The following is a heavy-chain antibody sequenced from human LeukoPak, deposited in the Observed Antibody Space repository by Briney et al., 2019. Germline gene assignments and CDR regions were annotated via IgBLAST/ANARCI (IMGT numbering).Heavy chain of an antibody. Sequence: GASVKVSCKAPGGTFSSYAISWVRQAPGQGLEWMGGIIPIFGTASYAQKFQGRVTITADESTSTAYMELSSLRSEDTAVYYCARVWRDAFDIWGQGTMVTVSS. CDR2: IIPIFGTA. V-gene: IGHV1-69*01. J-gene: IGHJ3*02. CDR3: ARVWRDAFDI. CDR1: GGTFSSYA.